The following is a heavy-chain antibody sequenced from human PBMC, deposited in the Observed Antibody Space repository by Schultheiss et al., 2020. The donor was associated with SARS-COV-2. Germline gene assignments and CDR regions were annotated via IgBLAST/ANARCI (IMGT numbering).Heavy chain of an antibody. CDR3: ARGSPLDWYFDL. CDR1: GFTFSNYS. CDR2: ISSSGSTI. V-gene: IGHV3-48*04. Sequence: GGSLRLSCAASGFTFSNYSMNWVRQAPGKGLEWVSFISSSGSTIYYADSVKGRFTISRDNSKNTLYLHMNSLRVEDTGLYYCARGSPLDWYFDLWGRGTLVTVSS. J-gene: IGHJ2*01.